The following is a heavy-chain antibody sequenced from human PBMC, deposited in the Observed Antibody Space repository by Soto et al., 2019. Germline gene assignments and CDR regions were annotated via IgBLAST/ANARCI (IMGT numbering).Heavy chain of an antibody. CDR3: ARDITPYSSGADFDF. V-gene: IGHV3-30-3*01. CDR2: ISYDGSNK. J-gene: IGHJ4*02. Sequence: PGGSLRLSCEASGFTFSSYAMHWVRQAPGKGLEWVAVISYDGSNKYYADSVKGRFTISRGNSKNTLYLQMNSLRAEDTAVYYCARDITPYSSGADFDFWGLGTLVTVSS. CDR1: GFTFSSYA. D-gene: IGHD6-25*01.